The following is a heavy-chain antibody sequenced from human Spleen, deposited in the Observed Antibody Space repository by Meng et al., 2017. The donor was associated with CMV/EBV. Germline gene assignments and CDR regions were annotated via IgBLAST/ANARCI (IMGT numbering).Heavy chain of an antibody. CDR2: IIPILGVT. CDR1: GYTFTSDY. V-gene: IGHV1-69*10. CDR3: ARGDRMADYYYNMDV. J-gene: IGHJ6*02. D-gene: IGHD2-8*01. Sequence: SVKVSCKASGYTFTSDYIHWLRRAPGQGLEWMGGIIPILGVTNHAQKFQGRSTITADKSTSTAYMELNSLRSEDTAIYYCARGDRMADYYYNMDVWGQGTTVTVSS.